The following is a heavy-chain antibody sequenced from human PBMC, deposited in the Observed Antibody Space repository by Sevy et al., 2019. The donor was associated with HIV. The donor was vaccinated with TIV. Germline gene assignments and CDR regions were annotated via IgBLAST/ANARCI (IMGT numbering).Heavy chain of an antibody. J-gene: IGHJ5*02. CDR1: GGSINNYY. CDR2: IYYSGPT. CDR3: ARGTCCTGGTCPGSWFDP. V-gene: IGHV4-59*01. Sequence: SETLSLTCTVSGGSINNYYWSWIRQPPGKGLEWIGYIYYSGPTNYNPSLKSRVTISVDTSKNQFSLKLSSVTAADTAVYYCARGTCCTGGTCPGSWFDPWGQGTLVTVSS. D-gene: IGHD2-15*01.